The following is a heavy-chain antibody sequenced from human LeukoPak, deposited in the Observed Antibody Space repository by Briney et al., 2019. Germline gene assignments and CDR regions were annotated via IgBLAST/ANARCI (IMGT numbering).Heavy chain of an antibody. V-gene: IGHV4-39*02. CDR1: GGSISSSSYY. CDR3: VKDLYGDYFPYYYGMDV. CDR2: IYYSGSP. D-gene: IGHD4-17*01. J-gene: IGHJ6*02. Sequence: SETLSLTCTVSGGSISSSSYYWGWIRQPPGKGLEWIGSIYYSGSPYYNPSLKSRVTVSVDTARNQFSLKLTSVTAADTAVYYCVKDLYGDYFPYYYGMDVWGQGTTVTVSS.